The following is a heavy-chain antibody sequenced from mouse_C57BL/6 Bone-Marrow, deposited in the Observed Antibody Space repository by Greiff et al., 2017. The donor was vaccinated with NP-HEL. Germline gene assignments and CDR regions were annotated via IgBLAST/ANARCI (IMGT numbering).Heavy chain of an antibody. CDR3: ASEGWFHYYAIDY. V-gene: IGHV1-50*01. CDR2: IDPSDSYT. D-gene: IGHD2-3*01. J-gene: IGHJ4*01. CDR1: GYTFTSYW. Sequence: QVQLQQPGAELVKPGASVKLSCKASGYTFTSYWMQWVKQRPGQGLEWIGEIDPSDSYTNYNQKFKGKATLTVDTSSSTAYMQLSSLTSEDSAVYYCASEGWFHYYAIDYWGQGTAVTVSS.